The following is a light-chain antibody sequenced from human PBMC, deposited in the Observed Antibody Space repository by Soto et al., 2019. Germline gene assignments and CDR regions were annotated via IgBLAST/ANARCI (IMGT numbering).Light chain of an antibody. V-gene: IGLV2-23*01. J-gene: IGLJ2*01. CDR3: CSYAGSSTSVV. Sequence: QSALTQPASVSGSPGQSITISCTGTSSDVGSYKLVSWYQQHPGKDPKLMIYEGNKRPSGVSNRFSGSKSGSTASLTISGLQPEDEADYYCCSYAGSSTSVVFGGGTQLTVL. CDR2: EGN. CDR1: SSDVGSYKL.